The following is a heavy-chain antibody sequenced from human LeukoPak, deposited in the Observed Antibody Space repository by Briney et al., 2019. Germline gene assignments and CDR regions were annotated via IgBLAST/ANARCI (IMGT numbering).Heavy chain of an antibody. V-gene: IGHV1-69*05. CDR3: ASQKYCSSTSCCRIRGYYYYMGV. D-gene: IGHD2-2*01. Sequence: SVKVSCKASGGTFSSYAISWVRQAPGQGLEWMGGIIPIFGTANYAQKFQGRVTITTDESTSIAYMELSSLRSEDTAVYYCASQKYCSSTSCCRIRGYYYYMGVWGKGTTVTVSS. CDR1: GGTFSSYA. CDR2: IIPIFGTA. J-gene: IGHJ6*03.